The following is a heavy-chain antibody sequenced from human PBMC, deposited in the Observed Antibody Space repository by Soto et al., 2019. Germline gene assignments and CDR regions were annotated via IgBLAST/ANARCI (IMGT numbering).Heavy chain of an antibody. CDR1: GYTFTSYA. J-gene: IGHJ4*02. V-gene: IGHV1-3*01. CDR2: INAGNGNT. CDR3: ARDVVRGVIIPDY. Sequence: QVQLVQSGAEVKKPGASVKVSCKASGYTFTSYAMHWVRQAPGQRLEWMGWINAGNGNTKYSQKFQGRVTITRDTAASTAYMELISLRSEDTAVYYCARDVVRGVIIPDYWGQGTLVTV. D-gene: IGHD3-10*01.